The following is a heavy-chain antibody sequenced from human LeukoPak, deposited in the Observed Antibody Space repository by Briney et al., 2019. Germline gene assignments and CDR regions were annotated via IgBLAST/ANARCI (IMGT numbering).Heavy chain of an antibody. V-gene: IGHV3-23*01. J-gene: IGHJ4*02. Sequence: PGGSLRLSCADSGFTFSSYAMSWVRQAPGKGLEWVSAISGSGGSTYYADSVKGRFTISRDNPKNTLYLQMNSLRAEDTAVYYCAKTPVYDYVWGSYRYPTAGFDYWGQGTLVTVSS. D-gene: IGHD3-16*02. CDR1: GFTFSSYA. CDR3: AKTPVYDYVWGSYRYPTAGFDY. CDR2: ISGSGGST.